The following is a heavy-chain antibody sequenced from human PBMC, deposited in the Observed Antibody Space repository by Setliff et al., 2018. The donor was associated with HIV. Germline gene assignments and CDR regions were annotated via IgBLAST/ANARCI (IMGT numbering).Heavy chain of an antibody. CDR3: AKGSKWLLLPECFHH. Sequence: RASVKVSCKASGYTFTSYYIHWVRQAPGQGLEWMGIINPSSTSTNYAQRFQGRVTMTRDTSTSTVYMELSSLRSEDTAVYYCAKGSKWLLLPECFHHWGQGTLVTVSS. J-gene: IGHJ1*01. D-gene: IGHD3-22*01. CDR1: GYTFTSYY. V-gene: IGHV1-46*01. CDR2: INPSSTST.